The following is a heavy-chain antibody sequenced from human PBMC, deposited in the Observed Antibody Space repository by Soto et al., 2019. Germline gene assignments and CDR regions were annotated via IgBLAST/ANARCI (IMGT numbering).Heavy chain of an antibody. Sequence: GASVKVSCKASGFTFTSSAVQWVRQARGQRLEWIGWIVVGSGNTNYAQKFQERVTITRDMSTSTAYMEPSSLRSEDTAMYYCARVKLAGRGSFHDWGQGTLVTVSS. CDR1: GFTFTSSA. J-gene: IGHJ4*02. V-gene: IGHV1-58*01. D-gene: IGHD3-3*02. CDR3: ARVKLAGRGSFHD. CDR2: IVVGSGNT.